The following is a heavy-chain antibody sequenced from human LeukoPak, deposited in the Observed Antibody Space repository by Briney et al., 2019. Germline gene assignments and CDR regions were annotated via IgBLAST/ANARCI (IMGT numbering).Heavy chain of an antibody. CDR1: GYTFIDQY. CDR3: ARDAMTSVTTSPYYFDY. J-gene: IGHJ4*02. Sequence: ASVKVSCKASGYTFIDQYIYWVRQAPGQGPEWMGRINPKSDETIYAQKFQGRVTLTSDTSTSTVYMELSSLRSGDTAVFYCARDAMTSVTTSPYYFDYWGQGTLVTVSS. CDR2: INPKSDET. V-gene: IGHV1-2*06. D-gene: IGHD4-17*01.